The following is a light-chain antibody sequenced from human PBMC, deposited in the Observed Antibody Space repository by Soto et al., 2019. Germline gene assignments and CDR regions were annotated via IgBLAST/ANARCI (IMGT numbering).Light chain of an antibody. V-gene: IGLV2-14*01. CDR3: SSYANTYNWV. CDR1: SSDVGANNF. J-gene: IGLJ3*02. Sequence: QSALTQPASVSGSPGQSITISCTGTSSDVGANNFVSWYQQHPGKAPKLLIYGVTNRPSGVSNRFSGSKSGNTPSLSISGLQADDDGDYYCSSYANTYNWVFGGGTKVTVL. CDR2: GVT.